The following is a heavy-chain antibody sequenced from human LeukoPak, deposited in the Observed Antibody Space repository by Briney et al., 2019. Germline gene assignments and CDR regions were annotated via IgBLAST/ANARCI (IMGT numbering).Heavy chain of an antibody. CDR1: GYTFTSYY. J-gene: IGHJ4*02. V-gene: IGHV1-46*01. Sequence: ASVKVSCKASGYTFTSYYMHWVRQAPGQGLEWMGIINPSGGSTSYAQKFQGKVTMTRDTSTSTVYMELSSLRSEDTAVYYCARVAAGTDFDYWGQGTLVTVSS. CDR3: ARVAAGTDFDY. D-gene: IGHD6-13*01. CDR2: INPSGGST.